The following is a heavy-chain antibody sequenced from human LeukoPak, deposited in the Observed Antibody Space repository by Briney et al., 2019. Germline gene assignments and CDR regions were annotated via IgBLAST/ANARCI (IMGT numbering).Heavy chain of an antibody. D-gene: IGHD3-10*01. V-gene: IGHV3-30*03. CDR3: ARDLSPVVRASPMGY. CDR2: VSYDGNSK. J-gene: IGHJ4*02. CDR1: GFTFSSFG. Sequence: GGSLRLSCAASGFTFSSFGMHWVRQSPDKGLESVAVVSYDGNSKFYADSVRGRFTISRDSSKNTLSLQMNSLRAEDTAVYYCARDLSPVVRASPMGYWGQGTLVTVSS.